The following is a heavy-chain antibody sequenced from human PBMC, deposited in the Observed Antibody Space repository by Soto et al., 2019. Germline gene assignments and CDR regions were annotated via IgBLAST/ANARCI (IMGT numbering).Heavy chain of an antibody. CDR1: DFAFSNYG. CDR3: VRGGSCRGGSCYPNLDFYGDYEGFDY. J-gene: IGHJ4*02. Sequence: QVQLVESGGGVVQPGGSLRLSCVASDFAFSNYGMHWARQAPGKGLEWVALIWYEGTNKYYGDSVKGRFTVSRDNSKKPLYLQMNSLSADDTGVYYCVRGGSCRGGSCYPNLDFYGDYEGFDYWGQGTLVTVSS. V-gene: IGHV3-33*01. CDR2: IWYEGTNK. D-gene: IGHD2-15*01.